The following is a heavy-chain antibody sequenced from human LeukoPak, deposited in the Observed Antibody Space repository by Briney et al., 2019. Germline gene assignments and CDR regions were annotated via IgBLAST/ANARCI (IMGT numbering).Heavy chain of an antibody. CDR3: AREFDLGYCSGGSCYDIDWFDP. CDR1: GYTFTSYA. J-gene: IGHJ5*02. CDR2: INTNTGNP. Sequence: ASVKVSCKASGYTFTSYAMNWVRQAPGQGLEWMGWINTNTGNPTYAQGFTGRFVFSLDTSVSTAYLQISSLKAEDTAVYYCAREFDLGYCSGGSCYDIDWFDPWGQGTLVTVSS. V-gene: IGHV7-4-1*02. D-gene: IGHD2-15*01.